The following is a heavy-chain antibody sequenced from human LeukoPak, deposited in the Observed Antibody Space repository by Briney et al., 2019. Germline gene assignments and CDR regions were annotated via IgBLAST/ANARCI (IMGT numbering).Heavy chain of an antibody. CDR2: TRSKVYGGTT. Sequence: GRSLRLSCTASGFTFGDYALNWVRQAPGKGLEWVGFTRSKVYGGTTEYAASVKGRFTISRDDSKSIAYLQMNSLKTEDTAVYYCSRAQTEAGAKYYFDCWGQGTLVTVSS. CDR3: SRAQTEAGAKYYFDC. CDR1: GFTFGDYA. V-gene: IGHV3-49*04. J-gene: IGHJ4*02.